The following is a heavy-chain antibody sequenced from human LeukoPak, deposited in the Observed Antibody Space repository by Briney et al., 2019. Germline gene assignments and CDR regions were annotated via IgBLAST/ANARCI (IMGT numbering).Heavy chain of an antibody. CDR3: AGIGWDSSSFFLGDAFDI. J-gene: IGHJ3*02. CDR2: ISSSGSTI. CDR1: GFTFSDYY. Sequence: GGSLRLSCAASGFTFSDYYMSWIRQAPGKGLEWVSYISSSGSTIYYADSVKGRFTIPRDNAKNSLYLQMNSLRAEDTAVYYCAGIGWDSSSFFLGDAFDIWGQGTMVTVSS. D-gene: IGHD6-13*01. V-gene: IGHV3-11*04.